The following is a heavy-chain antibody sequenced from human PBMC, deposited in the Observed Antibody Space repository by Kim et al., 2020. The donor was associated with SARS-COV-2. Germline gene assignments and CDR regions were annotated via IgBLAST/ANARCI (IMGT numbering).Heavy chain of an antibody. V-gene: IGHV4-34*01. J-gene: IGHJ4*02. CDR1: GGSFSGYY. Sequence: SETLSLTCAVYGGSFSGYYWSWIRQPPGKGLEWIGEINHSGRTNYNPSLKSRVTISVDTSKNQFSLKLTSVTAADTAVDYCARRLSNTSGWGSHYCDLWGQGTLVTLSS. D-gene: IGHD3-10*01. CDR2: INHSGRT. CDR3: ARRLSNTSGWGSHYCDL.